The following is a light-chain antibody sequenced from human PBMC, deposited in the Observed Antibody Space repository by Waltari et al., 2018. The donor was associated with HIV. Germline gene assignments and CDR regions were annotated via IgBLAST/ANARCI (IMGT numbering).Light chain of an antibody. CDR3: QQSYGLPYT. J-gene: IGKJ2*01. CDR1: QHIGFR. Sequence: DVQMAQSPTSLSASVADTVTTACRASQHIGFRLNWYQSKDGRAPRLLVAATSNLQSGVPSRFSGSGFGTRFRLTITEIKPDDFSLYFCQQSYGLPYTFGQGTRVEV. CDR2: ATS. V-gene: IGKV1-39*01.